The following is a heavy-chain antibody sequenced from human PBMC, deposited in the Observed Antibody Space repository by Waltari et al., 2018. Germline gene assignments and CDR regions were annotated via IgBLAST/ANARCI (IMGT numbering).Heavy chain of an antibody. V-gene: IGHV1-46*01. J-gene: IGHJ4*02. CDR1: GYTFTKYY. CDR3: ARETGGFDY. Sequence: VQLVQSGAEVKKPGASVRVSCQASGYTFTKYYIHWVRQAPGPGLEWVGVINPADGSTAYAQNFQGRVTLTRDTSTSTVYLDLRSLRAEDMALYYCARETGGFDYWGQGSLVTVSS. D-gene: IGHD3-10*01. CDR2: INPADGST.